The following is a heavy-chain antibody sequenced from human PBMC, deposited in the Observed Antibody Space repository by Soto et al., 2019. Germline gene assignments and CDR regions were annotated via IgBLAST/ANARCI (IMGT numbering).Heavy chain of an antibody. CDR2: IWYDGSNK. CDR1: GFTFSSYG. V-gene: IGHV3-33*01. J-gene: IGHJ6*03. Sequence: PGGSLRLSCAASGFTFSSYGMHWVRQAPGKGLEWVAVIWYDGSNKYYADSVKGRFTISRDNSKNTLYLQMNSLRAEDTAVYYCAREMGAYYYYYMDVRGKGTTVTVS. CDR3: AREMGAYYYYYMDV.